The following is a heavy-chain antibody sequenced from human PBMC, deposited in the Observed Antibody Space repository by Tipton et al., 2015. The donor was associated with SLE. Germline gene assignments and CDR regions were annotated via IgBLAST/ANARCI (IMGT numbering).Heavy chain of an antibody. V-gene: IGHV4-34*01. D-gene: IGHD3-22*01. CDR1: GGSISSYY. CDR3: AREGEYYYDNSGRDAFDI. Sequence: TLSLTCTVSGGSISSYYWSWIRQPPGKGLEWIGEINHSGSTNYNPSLKSRVTISVDASKNQFSLKLSSVTAADTAVYYCAREGEYYYDNSGRDAFDIWGQGTMVTVSS. CDR2: INHSGST. J-gene: IGHJ3*02.